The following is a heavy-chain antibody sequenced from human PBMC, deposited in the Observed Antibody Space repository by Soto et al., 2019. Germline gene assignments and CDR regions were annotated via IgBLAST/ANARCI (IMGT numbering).Heavy chain of an antibody. J-gene: IGHJ4*02. CDR1: GFTFSSYW. CDR3: ARGAGYGGLTVDY. D-gene: IGHD2-15*01. CDR2: IKEDGSEK. Sequence: GGSMRLSCAASGFTFSSYWMSWVRQAPEKGLEWVANIKEDGSEKYYVDSVMGRFTISRDNAKNSLYLQMNTLRAEDTAFYYCARGAGYGGLTVDYSGQGALVSVS. V-gene: IGHV3-7*03.